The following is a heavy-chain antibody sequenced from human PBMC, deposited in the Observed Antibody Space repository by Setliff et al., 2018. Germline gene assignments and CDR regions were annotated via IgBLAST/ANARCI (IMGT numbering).Heavy chain of an antibody. Sequence: PGESLKISCKGSGYSFSNFWIGWVRQMPGKGLEWMGIIYPGDSHTRYSPSFQGQVTMSADKSINTAFLQWNNLKASDTAVYYCAREGGYYDSRLDAFDIWGQGTMVTVSS. CDR3: AREGGYYDSRLDAFDI. D-gene: IGHD3-22*01. CDR1: GYSFSNFW. J-gene: IGHJ3*02. V-gene: IGHV5-51*01. CDR2: IYPGDSHT.